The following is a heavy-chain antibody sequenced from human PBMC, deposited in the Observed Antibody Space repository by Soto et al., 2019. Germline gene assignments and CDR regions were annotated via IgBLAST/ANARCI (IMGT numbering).Heavy chain of an antibody. V-gene: IGHV3-23*01. J-gene: IGHJ4*02. CDR2: ISGGGSTA. CDR3: AKDSNKNSGSLRGRYFDY. CDR1: GFTFTSYV. D-gene: IGHD3-22*01. Sequence: EVQLLESGGGLVQRGGSQRLSCAASGFTFTSYVMSWVRQAPGKGLEWVAGISGGGSTAFYADSVKGRFTISRDNAKNTLVLHMDSLRAEDTAIYYCAKDSNKNSGSLRGRYFDYWGQGTLVTVSS.